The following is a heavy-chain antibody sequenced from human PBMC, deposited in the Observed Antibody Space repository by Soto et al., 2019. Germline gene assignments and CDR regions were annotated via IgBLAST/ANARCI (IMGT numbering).Heavy chain of an antibody. J-gene: IGHJ4*02. CDR1: GFTLSNYW. D-gene: IGHD7-27*01. CDR3: VRELGLAY. V-gene: IGHV3-7*03. CDR2: INKDGSQK. Sequence: PGGSLRLSCAASGFTLSNYWMTWVRQAPGKGLEWVANINKDGSQKNYVDSVKGRFTIARDNGQNSLSLQINSLRVEDTAVYYCVRELGLAYWGPGPFVTVSP.